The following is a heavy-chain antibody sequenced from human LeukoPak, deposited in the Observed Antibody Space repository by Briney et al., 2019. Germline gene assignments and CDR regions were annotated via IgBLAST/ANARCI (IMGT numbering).Heavy chain of an antibody. CDR2: MNPNSGNT. CDR3: ARFTGTTSSDYYYYMDV. J-gene: IGHJ6*03. D-gene: IGHD1-7*01. CDR1: GYTFTSCD. V-gene: IGHV1-8*01. Sequence: GASVKVSCKASGYTFTSCDINWVRQATGQGLEWMGWMNPNSGNTGYAQKFQGRVTMTRNTSISTACMELSSLRSEDTAVYYCARFTGTTSSDYYYYMDVWGKGTTVTVSS.